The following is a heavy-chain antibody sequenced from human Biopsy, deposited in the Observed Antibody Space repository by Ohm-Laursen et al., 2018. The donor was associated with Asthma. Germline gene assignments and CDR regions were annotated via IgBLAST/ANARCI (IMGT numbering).Heavy chain of an antibody. V-gene: IGHV1-18*01. CDR1: GYTFNSAG. Sequence: ASVKVSCKTSGYTFNSAGITWVRQAPGQGLEWMGWISVYNGNTKVAQKLQDRVTMITDTSTSTAYMELRSLRPDDTAVCFCARAVDYSHYYGIDVWGQGTTVTVS. D-gene: IGHD3-10*01. CDR2: ISVYNGNT. CDR3: ARAVDYSHYYGIDV. J-gene: IGHJ6*02.